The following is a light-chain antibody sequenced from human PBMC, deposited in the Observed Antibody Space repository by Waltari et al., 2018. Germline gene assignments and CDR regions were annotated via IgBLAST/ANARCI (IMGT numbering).Light chain of an antibody. V-gene: IGKV1-5*03. J-gene: IGKJ2*03. Sequence: DIQMTQSPSTLSASVGDTITITCRASQSISNYLAWYQQKPGKAPKLLIYKASTSGSGVPSRFSGSGSGTEFTLTINSLQPDDFATYYCQLYNTYSSFGQGTKLEIK. CDR2: KAS. CDR1: QSISNY. CDR3: QLYNTYSS.